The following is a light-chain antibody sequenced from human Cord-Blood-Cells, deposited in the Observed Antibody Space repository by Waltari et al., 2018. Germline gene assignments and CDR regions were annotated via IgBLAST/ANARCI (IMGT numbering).Light chain of an antibody. CDR2: DAS. CDR3: QQYDNLPPYT. V-gene: IGKV1-33*01. CDR1: QDISNY. J-gene: IGKJ2*01. Sequence: DIHMNQSPSSLSASVGGGVSIICQASQDISNYLNWYQQKPGKAPKLLIYDASNLETGVPSRFSGSGSGTDFTFTISSLQPEDIATYYCQQYDNLPPYTFGQGPSWRSN.